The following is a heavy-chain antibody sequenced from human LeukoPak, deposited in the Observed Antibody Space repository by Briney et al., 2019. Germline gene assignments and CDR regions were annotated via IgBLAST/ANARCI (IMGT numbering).Heavy chain of an antibody. Sequence: SGGSLRLSCVVSGFTVITNYMSWVRQAPGEGLEWVSSIYSGGETYYADSVKGGFTISRDISKNTVYLQMNSLRAEDTAVYYCARGPPYSSSWYGVDYWGQGTLVTVSS. CDR3: ARGPPYSSSWYGVDY. CDR1: GFTVITNY. V-gene: IGHV3-66*01. J-gene: IGHJ4*02. CDR2: IYSGGET. D-gene: IGHD6-13*01.